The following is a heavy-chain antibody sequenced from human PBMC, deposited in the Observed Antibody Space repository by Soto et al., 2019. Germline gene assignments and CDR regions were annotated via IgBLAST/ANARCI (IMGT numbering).Heavy chain of an antibody. CDR2: IYWDDDK. Sequence: QITLKESGPTLVKPTQTLTLTCTFSGFSLSTSGVGVGWIRQPPGKALEWLALIYWDDDKRYSPSLKSRLTITKDTSKNQVVLTMTNMDPVDTATYYCAHALAASGMVRGDYFDYWGQGTLVTVSS. CDR3: AHALAASGMVRGDYFDY. V-gene: IGHV2-5*02. J-gene: IGHJ4*02. D-gene: IGHD3-10*01. CDR1: GFSLSTSGVG.